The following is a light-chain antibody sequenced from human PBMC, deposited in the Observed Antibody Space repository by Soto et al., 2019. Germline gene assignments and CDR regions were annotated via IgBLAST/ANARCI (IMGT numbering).Light chain of an antibody. CDR2: GSS. Sequence: EVVLTQSPGTLSLSPGERATLSCRASQSVSNNYFAWYQQKPGQAPRLLIFGSSDRATGIPDRFSGSGSGTAFTLTISRLEPEDFAVYYCQQYGRSNPYASGQGTKLEIK. J-gene: IGKJ2*01. CDR3: QQYGRSNPYA. CDR1: QSVSNNY. V-gene: IGKV3-20*01.